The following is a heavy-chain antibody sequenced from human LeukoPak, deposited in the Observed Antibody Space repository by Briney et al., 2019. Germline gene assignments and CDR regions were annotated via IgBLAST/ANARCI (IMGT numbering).Heavy chain of an antibody. J-gene: IGHJ4*02. D-gene: IGHD3-10*01. CDR2: ISSSSSTI. Sequence: GGSLRLSCAASGFTFSSYGMTWVRQAPGKGLEWVSYISSSSSTIYYADSVKGRFTISRDNAKNSLYLQLNSLRAEDTAVYYCATGYGSGSYYNWVLGYWGQGTLVTVSS. V-gene: IGHV3-48*01. CDR3: ATGYGSGSYYNWVLGY. CDR1: GFTFSSYG.